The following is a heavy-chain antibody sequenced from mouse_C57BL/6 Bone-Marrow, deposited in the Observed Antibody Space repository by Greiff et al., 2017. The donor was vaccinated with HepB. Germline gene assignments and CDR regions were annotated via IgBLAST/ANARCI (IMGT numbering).Heavy chain of an antibody. CDR3: ARLTGFAY. J-gene: IGHJ3*01. CDR1: GFTFSSYG. V-gene: IGHV5-6*01. CDR2: ISSGGSYT. Sequence: EVHLVESGRDLVKPGGSLKLSCAASGFTFSSYGMSWVRQTPDKRLEWVATISSGGSYTYYPDSVKGRFTISRDNAKNTLYLQMSSLKSEDTAMYYCARLTGFAYWGQGTLVTVSA.